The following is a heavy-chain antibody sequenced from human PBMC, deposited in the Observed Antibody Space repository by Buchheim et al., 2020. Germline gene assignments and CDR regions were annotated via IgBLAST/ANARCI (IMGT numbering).Heavy chain of an antibody. CDR1: GFTFSSYE. Sequence: EVQLVESGGGLVQPGGSLRLSCAASGFTFSSYEMNWVRQAPGKGLEWVSYISSSGSTIYYADSVKGRFTISRDNAKNSLYLQMNSLRAEDTAVYYCARDHDGDYYDSSGYSSEDYFDYWGQGTL. V-gene: IGHV3-48*03. CDR3: ARDHDGDYYDSSGYSSEDYFDY. D-gene: IGHD3-22*01. J-gene: IGHJ4*02. CDR2: ISSSGSTI.